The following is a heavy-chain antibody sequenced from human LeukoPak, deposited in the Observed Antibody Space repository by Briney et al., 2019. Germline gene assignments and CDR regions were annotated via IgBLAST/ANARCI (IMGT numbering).Heavy chain of an antibody. Sequence: GGSLRLSCAASGFTFDDYAMHWVRQAPGKGLEWVSGIGWNSGGIVYADSVKGRFTISRDNAKNSLYLLMSSLGAEDTAFYYCVKVTAAGFVDHWGQGTLVTVSS. J-gene: IGHJ4*02. CDR2: IGWNSGGI. CDR3: VKVTAAGFVDH. D-gene: IGHD6-13*01. V-gene: IGHV3-9*01. CDR1: GFTFDDYA.